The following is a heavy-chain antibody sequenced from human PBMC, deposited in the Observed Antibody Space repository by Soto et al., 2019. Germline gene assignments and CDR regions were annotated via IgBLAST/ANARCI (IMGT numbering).Heavy chain of an antibody. D-gene: IGHD6-6*01. J-gene: IGHJ4*02. V-gene: IGHV3-30-3*01. Sequence: LGGSLRLSCAASGFTFSTYAMHWVRQAPGKGLEWVAVISSNGNNKYYADSVKGRFTISRDNSKNTLYVQMNSLRAEDTAVYYCARDSLRIAAREFDYWGQGTLVTVSS. CDR2: ISSNGNNK. CDR3: ARDSLRIAAREFDY. CDR1: GFTFSTYA.